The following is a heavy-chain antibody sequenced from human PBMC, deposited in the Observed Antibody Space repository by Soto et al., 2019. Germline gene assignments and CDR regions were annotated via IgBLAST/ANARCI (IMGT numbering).Heavy chain of an antibody. CDR3: AREPYSGYDYYFDY. Sequence: PSETLSLTCTVSGGSISSYYWSWIRQPPGKGLEWIGYIYYSGSTNYNPSLKSRVTISVDTSKNQSSLKLSSVTAADTAVYYCAREPYSGYDYYFDYWGQGTLVTVSS. CDR2: IYYSGST. J-gene: IGHJ4*02. D-gene: IGHD5-12*01. V-gene: IGHV4-59*01. CDR1: GGSISSYY.